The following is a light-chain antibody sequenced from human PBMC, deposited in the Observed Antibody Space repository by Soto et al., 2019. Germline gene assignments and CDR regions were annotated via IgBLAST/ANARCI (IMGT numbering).Light chain of an antibody. V-gene: IGKV4-1*01. Sequence: DIVMTQSPDSLAVSLGERATFNCKSSQSVLSSSNSRNYLAWYQQKPRQPPKLLIYWASTRESGVPDRFSGSGSGTDFTLTISNLQAEDVAVYYCQQNYSSPPTFGQGTKVEIK. J-gene: IGKJ1*01. CDR3: QQNYSSPPT. CDR1: QSVLSSSNSRNY. CDR2: WAS.